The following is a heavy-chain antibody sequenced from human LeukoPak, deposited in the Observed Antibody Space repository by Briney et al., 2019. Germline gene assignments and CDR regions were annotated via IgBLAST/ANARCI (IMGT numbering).Heavy chain of an antibody. CDR1: GFTFSSYG. D-gene: IGHD4-17*01. J-gene: IGHJ4*02. V-gene: IGHV3-33*01. CDR3: ARDWTTRSCDY. CDR2: IWYDGSYK. Sequence: PGGSLRLSCAASGFTFSSYGMHWVRQAPGKGLEWVALIWYDGSYKYYADSVQGRFTISRDNSKNTLYLQMSSLRAEDTAVYYCARDWTTRSCDYWGQGTPVTVSS.